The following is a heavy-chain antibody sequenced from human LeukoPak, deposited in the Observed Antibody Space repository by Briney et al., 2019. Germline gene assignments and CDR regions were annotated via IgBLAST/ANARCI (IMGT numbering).Heavy chain of an antibody. CDR3: ATPDTAMGYDAFDI. CDR2: FDPEDGET. Sequence: ASVKVSCKVSGYTLTELSMHWVRQAPGKGLEWMGGFDPEDGETIYAQKFQGRVTMTEDTSTDTAYMELSSLRSEDTAVYYCATPDTAMGYDAFDIWGQGTMVTASS. D-gene: IGHD5-18*01. V-gene: IGHV1-24*01. J-gene: IGHJ3*02. CDR1: GYTLTELS.